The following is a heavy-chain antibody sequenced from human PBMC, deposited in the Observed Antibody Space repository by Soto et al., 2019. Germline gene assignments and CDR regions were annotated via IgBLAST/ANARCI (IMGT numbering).Heavy chain of an antibody. V-gene: IGHV3-66*01. J-gene: IGHJ4*02. CDR3: ARITGTPGYFDY. D-gene: IGHD1-20*01. CDR1: GFTVTNTY. CDR2: IYSYGST. Sequence: GGSLRLSCAVSGFTVTNTYMSWVRQAPGKGLEWVSFIYSYGSTYYANSVKGSFTISRDSSKKTLYLQMNSLRAEDTAVYYCARITGTPGYFDYWGQGTLVTVSS.